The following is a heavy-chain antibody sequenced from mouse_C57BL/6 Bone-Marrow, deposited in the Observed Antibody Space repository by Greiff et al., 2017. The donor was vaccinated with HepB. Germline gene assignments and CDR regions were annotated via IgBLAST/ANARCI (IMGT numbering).Heavy chain of an antibody. V-gene: IGHV1-69*01. J-gene: IGHJ1*03. CDR2: IDPSDSYT. Sequence: QVQLQQPGAELVMPGASVKLSCKASGYTFTSYWMHWVKQRPGQGLEWIGEIDPSDSYTNYNQKFKGKSTLTVDKSSSTAYMQLSSLTSEDSAVYYCARDYYGSSYRTDWYFDVWGTGTTVTVSS. CDR1: GYTFTSYW. D-gene: IGHD1-1*01. CDR3: ARDYYGSSYRTDWYFDV.